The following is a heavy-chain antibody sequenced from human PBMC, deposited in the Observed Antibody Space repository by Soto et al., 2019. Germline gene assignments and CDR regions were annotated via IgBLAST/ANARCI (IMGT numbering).Heavy chain of an antibody. D-gene: IGHD3-16*02. CDR2: IYPGDSDT. J-gene: IGHJ4*02. V-gene: IGHV5-51*01. CDR1: GYSFTSYW. CDR3: ARLAITSQNIVILPFDY. Sequence: PGESLKISCKGSGYSFTSYWIGWVRQMPGKGLEWMGIIYPGDSDTRYSPSFQGQVTISADKSISTAYLQWSSLKASDTAMYYCARLAITSQNIVILPFDYWGQGTLVTVSS.